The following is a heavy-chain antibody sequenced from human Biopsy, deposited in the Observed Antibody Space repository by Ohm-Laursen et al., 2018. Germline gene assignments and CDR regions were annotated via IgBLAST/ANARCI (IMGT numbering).Heavy chain of an antibody. J-gene: IGHJ4*02. CDR3: ARFDNGFDK. Sequence: ASVKVSCKTSGYPFTFYEINWVRQATGQGLEWLGWMNPDSGNAGSAQKFHDRVTMTMNTSINTAYLELSSLRSEDTAVYYCARFDNGFDKWGQGTLVTVSS. D-gene: IGHD2-8*01. CDR1: GYPFTFYE. V-gene: IGHV1-8*01. CDR2: MNPDSGNA.